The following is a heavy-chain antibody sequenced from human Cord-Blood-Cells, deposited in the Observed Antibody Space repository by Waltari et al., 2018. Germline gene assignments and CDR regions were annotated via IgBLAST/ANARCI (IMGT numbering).Heavy chain of an antibody. D-gene: IGHD3-10*01. V-gene: IGHV3-53*01. CDR1: GFTVSSHY. CDR3: ARDPGYYGSGSYYDY. J-gene: IGHJ4*02. Sequence: EVQLVESGGGLIEPGGSLRLSCAASGFTVSSHYMRWFRHAPGTGLEWVSVIYSGGSTYYADSVKGRFTISRDNSKNTLYLQMNSLRAEDTAVYYCARDPGYYGSGSYYDYWGQGTLVTVSS. CDR2: IYSGGST.